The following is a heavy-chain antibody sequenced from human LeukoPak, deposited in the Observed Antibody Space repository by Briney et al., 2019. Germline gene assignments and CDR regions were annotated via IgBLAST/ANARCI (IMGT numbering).Heavy chain of an antibody. CDR1: GFIFDDYA. D-gene: IGHD1-7*01. Sequence: GGSLRLSCAASGFIFDDYAMHWVRHAPGKGLEWVSGISWNSGSIGYADSVKGRFTISRDNAKNSLYLQMNSLRTEDTALYYCAKSQLQYYYYYGMDVWGQGTTVTVSS. J-gene: IGHJ6*02. CDR2: ISWNSGSI. CDR3: AKSQLQYYYYYGMDV. V-gene: IGHV3-9*01.